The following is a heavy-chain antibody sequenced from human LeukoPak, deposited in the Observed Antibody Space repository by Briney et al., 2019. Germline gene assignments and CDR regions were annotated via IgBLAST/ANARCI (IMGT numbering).Heavy chain of an antibody. D-gene: IGHD2-2*01. CDR2: INPNSGGT. CDR1: GYTFTCYY. J-gene: IGHJ4*02. CDR3: ASAGASSYCSSTSCSHYFDY. Sequence: AAVKVSCKGSGYTFTCYYMHWVRQAPGQGLEWMGWINPNSGGTNYAQKFQGRVTMTRATSISTAYMELSRLRSDHTAVYYCASAGASSYCSSTSCSHYFDYWGQGTLVTVSS. V-gene: IGHV1-2*02.